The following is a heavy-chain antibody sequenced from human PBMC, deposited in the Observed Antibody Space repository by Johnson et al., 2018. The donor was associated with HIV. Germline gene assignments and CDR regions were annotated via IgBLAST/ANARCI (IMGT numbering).Heavy chain of an antibody. Sequence: MQLVESGGGLVQPGGSLRLSCEVSGFTFTFYWMSWVRQSPGKGLEWVANITKDGSEKYYVDSVKGRFTISRDNSKNTVYLQTNSLRAEDSAVYYCAKWKYCSGDNCYSEFGVFDDAFDIWGQGTMVTVSS. CDR1: GFTFTFYW. J-gene: IGHJ3*02. V-gene: IGHV3-7*02. CDR3: AKWKYCSGDNCYSEFGVFDDAFDI. D-gene: IGHD2-15*01. CDR2: ITKDGSEK.